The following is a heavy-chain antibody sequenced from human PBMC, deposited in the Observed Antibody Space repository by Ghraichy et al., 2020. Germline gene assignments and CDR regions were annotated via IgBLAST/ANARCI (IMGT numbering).Heavy chain of an antibody. Sequence: GESLNISCAASGFTFSSYGMHWVRQAPGKGLEWVAFIRYDGSNKYYADSVKGRFTISRDNSKNTLYLQMNSLRAEDTAVYYCAKDKFRGYSYGYYFDYWGQGTLVTVSS. J-gene: IGHJ4*02. CDR1: GFTFSSYG. CDR3: AKDKFRGYSYGYYFDY. CDR2: IRYDGSNK. V-gene: IGHV3-30*02. D-gene: IGHD5-18*01.